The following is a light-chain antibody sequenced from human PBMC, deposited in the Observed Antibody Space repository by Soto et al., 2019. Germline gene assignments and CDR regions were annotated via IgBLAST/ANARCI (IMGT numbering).Light chain of an antibody. CDR2: GNS. Sequence: QSVLTQPPSVSGAPGQRVTISCTGSSSNIGAGYDVHWYQQLPGTAPKLLIYGNSNRPSGVPDRFSGSKSGTSASLAITGLQAEDEADYYCQSYDRSLSGYVFGIRTKVTVL. J-gene: IGLJ1*01. V-gene: IGLV1-40*01. CDR1: SSNIGAGYD. CDR3: QSYDRSLSGYV.